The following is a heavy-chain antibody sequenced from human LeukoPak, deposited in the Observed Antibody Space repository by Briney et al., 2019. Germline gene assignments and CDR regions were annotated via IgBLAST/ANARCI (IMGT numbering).Heavy chain of an antibody. J-gene: IGHJ4*02. D-gene: IGHD3-10*01. CDR3: ATVRSAWFGELFGS. Sequence: ASVKVSCKASGGTFSSYAISWVRQAPGQGLEWMGGIIPIFGTANYAQKFQGRVTITADKSTSTAYMELSSLRSEDTAVYYCATVRSAWFGELFGSWGQGTLVTVSS. V-gene: IGHV1-69*06. CDR1: GGTFSSYA. CDR2: IIPIFGTA.